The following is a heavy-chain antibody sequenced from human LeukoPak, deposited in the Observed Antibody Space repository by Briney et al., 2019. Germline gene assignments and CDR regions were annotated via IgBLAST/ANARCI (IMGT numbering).Heavy chain of an antibody. Sequence: SETLSLTCTVSGGSISSYYWSWIRQPPGKGLEWIGNIYYSGSTNYNPSLKSRVTISVDTSKNQFSLKLSSVTAADTAVYYCARWGLGGPDYWGQGTLVTVSS. CDR3: ARWGLGGPDY. V-gene: IGHV4-59*01. J-gene: IGHJ4*02. D-gene: IGHD2-15*01. CDR2: IYYSGST. CDR1: GGSISSYY.